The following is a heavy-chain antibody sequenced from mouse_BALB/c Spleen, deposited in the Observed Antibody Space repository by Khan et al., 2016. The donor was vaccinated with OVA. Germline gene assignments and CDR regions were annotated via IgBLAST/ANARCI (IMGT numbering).Heavy chain of an antibody. CDR1: GYSFTGYY. V-gene: IGHV1-26*01. Sequence: VQLKQSGPDLVKPGASVKISCKASGYSFTGYYMNWVKQSHGKSLECIGRVNPNTGNTNYNQKFKGKAILTVDTSSSTAYLELRSLTSEDSAVYYCAWGYDFFAYWGQGTLVTVSA. CDR2: VNPNTGNT. D-gene: IGHD2-14*01. CDR3: AWGYDFFAY. J-gene: IGHJ3*01.